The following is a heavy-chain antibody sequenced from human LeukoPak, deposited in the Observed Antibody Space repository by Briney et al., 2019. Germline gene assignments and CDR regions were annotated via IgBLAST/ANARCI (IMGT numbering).Heavy chain of an antibody. J-gene: IGHJ6*03. CDR3: ARGVEYSSSSVRTNYYYYYYMDV. Sequence: GGSLRLSCAASGFTFSSYAMSWVRQAPGKGLEWVSAISGSGGSTYYADSVKGRFTISRDNSKNTLYLQMNSLRSEDTAVYYCARGVEYSSSSVRTNYYYYYYMDVWGKGTTVTVSS. V-gene: IGHV3-23*01. CDR2: ISGSGGST. CDR1: GFTFSSYA. D-gene: IGHD6-6*01.